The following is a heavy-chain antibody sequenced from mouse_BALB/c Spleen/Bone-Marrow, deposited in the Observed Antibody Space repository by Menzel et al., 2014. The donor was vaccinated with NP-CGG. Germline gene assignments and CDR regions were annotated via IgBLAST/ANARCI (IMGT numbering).Heavy chain of an antibody. CDR1: GFTFSTYG. V-gene: IGHV5-6*01. J-gene: IGHJ4*01. Sequence: EVQGVESGGDLVKPGGSLKLSCAASGFTFSTYGMSWVRQTPDKRLEWVATISSGGGYTYYPDSVKGRFTISRDNANSTLYLQMSSLKSEDTAMYYCTRQRNWDHYAMDYWGQGTSVTVSS. D-gene: IGHD4-1*01. CDR3: TRQRNWDHYAMDY. CDR2: ISSGGGYT.